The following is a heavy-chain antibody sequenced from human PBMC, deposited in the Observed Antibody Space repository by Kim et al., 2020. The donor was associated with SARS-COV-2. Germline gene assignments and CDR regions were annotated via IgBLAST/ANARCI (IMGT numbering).Heavy chain of an antibody. Sequence: SETLSLTCAVYGGSFSGYYWSWIRQPPGKGLEWIGEINHSGSTNYNPSLKSRVTISVDTSKNQFSLKLSSVTAADTAVYYCARGHVADAPPMDVWGQGTTVTVSS. CDR3: ARGHVADAPPMDV. V-gene: IGHV4-34*01. D-gene: IGHD2-15*01. J-gene: IGHJ6*02. CDR1: GGSFSGYY. CDR2: INHSGST.